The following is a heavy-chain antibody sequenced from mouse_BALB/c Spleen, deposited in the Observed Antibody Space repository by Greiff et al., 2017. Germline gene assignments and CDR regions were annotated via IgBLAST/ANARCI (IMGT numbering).Heavy chain of an antibody. J-gene: IGHJ4*01. CDR3: ARGYYGYDAMDY. Sequence: VKLMESGAELVRPGVSVKISCKGSGYTFTDYAMHWVKQSHAKSLEWIGVISTYYGDASYNQKFKGKATMTVDKPSSTAYMELARLTSEDSAIYYCARGYYGYDAMDYWGQGTSVTVSS. D-gene: IGHD1-1*02. V-gene: IGHV1S137*01. CDR2: ISTYYGDA. CDR1: GYTFTDYA.